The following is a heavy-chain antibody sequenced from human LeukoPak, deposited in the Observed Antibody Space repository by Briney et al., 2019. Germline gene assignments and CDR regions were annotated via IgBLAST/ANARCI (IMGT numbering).Heavy chain of an antibody. J-gene: IGHJ4*02. V-gene: IGHV3-33*01. CDR2: IWYDGSNK. D-gene: IGHD3-3*01. CDR1: GFTFRSSG. CDR3: ARDLISDFWSGYNY. Sequence: GSLRLSCAASGFTFRSSGMHWVRQAPGQGLEWVAVIWYDGSNKYYADSVKGRFTISRDNYKITMYLQMNCVRAEDTAVYYCARDLISDFWSGYNYWGQGTLVTVSS.